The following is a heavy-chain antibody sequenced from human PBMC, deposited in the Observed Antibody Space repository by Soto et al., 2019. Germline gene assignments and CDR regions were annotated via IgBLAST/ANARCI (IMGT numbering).Heavy chain of an antibody. CDR2: IYPGDSDT. CDR3: ARQDKYYYDSSGYFGTYWFDP. Sequence: PGESLKISCKGSGYSFTSYWIGWVRQMPGKGLEWMGIIYPGDSDTRYSPSFQGQVTISADKSISTAYLQWSSLKASDTAMYYCARQDKYYYDSSGYFGTYWFDPWGQGTLVTVSS. V-gene: IGHV5-51*01. J-gene: IGHJ5*02. CDR1: GYSFTSYW. D-gene: IGHD3-22*01.